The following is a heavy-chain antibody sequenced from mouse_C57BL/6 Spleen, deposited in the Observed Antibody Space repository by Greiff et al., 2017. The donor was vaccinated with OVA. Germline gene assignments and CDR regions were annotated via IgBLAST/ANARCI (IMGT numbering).Heavy chain of an antibody. J-gene: IGHJ4*01. Sequence: VKLQESGAELVRPGTSVKVSCKASGYAFTNYLIEWVKQRPGQGLEWIGVINPGSGGTNYNEKFKGKATLTADKSSSTAYMQLSSLTSEDSAVYFCARGAYGSYAMDYWGQGTSVTVSS. CDR2: INPGSGGT. CDR3: ARGAYGSYAMDY. CDR1: GYAFTNYL. V-gene: IGHV1-54*01. D-gene: IGHD2-1*01.